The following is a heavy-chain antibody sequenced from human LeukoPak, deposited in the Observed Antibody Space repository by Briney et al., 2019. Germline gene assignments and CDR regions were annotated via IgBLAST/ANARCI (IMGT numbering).Heavy chain of an antibody. V-gene: IGHV3-21*01. CDR3: ARDAMVRGVLIDY. CDR2: ISSSSSYI. CDR1: GFTFGTYS. J-gene: IGHJ4*02. Sequence: GGSLRLSCAASGFTFGTYSMNWVRQAPGKGLEWVSSISSSSSYIYYADSVKGRFTISRDNAKNSLFLQMSSLRAEDTAVYYCARDAMVRGVLIDYWGQGTLATVSS. D-gene: IGHD3-10*01.